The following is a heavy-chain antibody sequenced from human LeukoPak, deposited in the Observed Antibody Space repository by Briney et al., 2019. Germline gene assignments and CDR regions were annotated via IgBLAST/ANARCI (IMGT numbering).Heavy chain of an antibody. CDR2: ISSSSSYT. J-gene: IGHJ1*01. Sequence: GGSLRLSCAASGFTFSDYYMSWIRQAPGKGLEWVSYISSSSSYTNYADSVKGRFTISRDNAKNSLYLQMNSLRAEDTAVYYSSLEGSSWYRYFQHWGQGTLVTVSS. D-gene: IGHD6-13*01. V-gene: IGHV3-11*03. CDR1: GFTFSDYY. CDR3: SLEGSSWYRYFQH.